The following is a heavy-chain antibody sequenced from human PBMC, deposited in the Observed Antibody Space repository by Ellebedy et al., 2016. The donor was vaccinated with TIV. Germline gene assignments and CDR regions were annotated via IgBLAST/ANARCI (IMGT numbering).Heavy chain of an antibody. CDR2: ISYDGSNK. V-gene: IGHV3-30*03. Sequence: PGGSLRLSCAASGFTFSSYGMHWVRQAPGKGLEWVAVISYDGSNKNYADSVKVRFTISKDNSKNTLYLQMNSLRAEDTAVYYCARDRAVTMIVRGYAFDFWGQGTMVTGSS. CDR3: ARDRAVTMIVRGYAFDF. CDR1: GFTFSSYG. J-gene: IGHJ3*01. D-gene: IGHD3-22*01.